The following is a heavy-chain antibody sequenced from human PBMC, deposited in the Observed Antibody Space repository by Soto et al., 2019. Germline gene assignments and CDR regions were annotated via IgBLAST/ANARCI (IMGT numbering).Heavy chain of an antibody. Sequence: SETLCLPCTVSGGSIRGGGYYWSWIRQHPGKGLEWIGYIYYSGSTYYNPSLKSRVTISVDTSKNQFSLKLSSVTAADTAVYYCARASTRDYYYYMDVWGKGTTVTVSS. J-gene: IGHJ6*03. CDR1: GGSIRGGGYY. V-gene: IGHV4-31*03. D-gene: IGHD4-17*01. CDR2: IYYSGST. CDR3: ARASTRDYYYYMDV.